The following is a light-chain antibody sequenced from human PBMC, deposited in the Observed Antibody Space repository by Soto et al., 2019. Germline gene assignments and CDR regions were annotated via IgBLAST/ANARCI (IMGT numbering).Light chain of an antibody. CDR1: QSVSSR. CDR2: GAS. J-gene: IGKJ1*01. CDR3: QHYVERSPIT. Sequence: EIVMTQSPGTLSLSPGERATLSCRASQSVSSRLAWYQQEPGQAPRLLISGASSRATGIPDRFSGSGSGTDFTLTISRLEPEDFPLYYCQHYVERSPITFGQGTKVDIK. V-gene: IGKV3-20*01.